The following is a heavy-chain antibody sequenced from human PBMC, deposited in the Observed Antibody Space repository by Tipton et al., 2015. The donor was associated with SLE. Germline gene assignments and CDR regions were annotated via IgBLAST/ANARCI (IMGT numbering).Heavy chain of an antibody. CDR3: TRGSVVADFTWDFDF. CDR2: IRSKRYGGAT. CDR1: GFTFGDHA. J-gene: IGHJ4*02. V-gene: IGHV3-49*04. Sequence: RSLRLSCTGSGFTFGDHAMTWVRQAPGKGLEWVSIIRSKRYGGATEYAASVRGRFTISRDDSQSIAYLQMNSLRIEDTALYYCTRGSVVADFTWDFDFWGQGTLVTVSS. D-gene: IGHD2-21*01.